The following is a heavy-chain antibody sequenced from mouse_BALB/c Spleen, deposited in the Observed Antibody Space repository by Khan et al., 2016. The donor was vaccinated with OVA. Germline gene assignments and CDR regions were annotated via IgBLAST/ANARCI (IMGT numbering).Heavy chain of an antibody. Sequence: QVRLQQSGAELVRPGVSVKISCKGSGYTFTDFLMHWVRQSHSMSLEWIGVISTYYGHSTYNQEFKDKATLTVDKSSSTAYIEVSKLTSEDSAIYYCTRGGEGTWFAYWGQGTLVTVSA. CDR1: GYTFTDFL. J-gene: IGHJ3*01. CDR3: TRGGEGTWFAY. V-gene: IGHV1S137*01. CDR2: ISTYYGHS.